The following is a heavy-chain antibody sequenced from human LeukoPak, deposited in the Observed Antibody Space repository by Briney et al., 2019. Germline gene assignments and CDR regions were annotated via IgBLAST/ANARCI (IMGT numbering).Heavy chain of an antibody. D-gene: IGHD3-10*01. Sequence: AGGSLRLSCAASGFTFTTYWMTWVRQAPGKGLEWVANIKQDGSEKYYVDSVKGRFTISRDNAKNSLYLQMNSLRPEDTAVYYCVRGSSGSVVRGIAWAWFDPWGQGTLATISS. CDR1: GFTFTTYW. V-gene: IGHV3-7*05. CDR3: VRGSSGSVVRGIAWAWFDP. CDR2: IKQDGSEK. J-gene: IGHJ5*02.